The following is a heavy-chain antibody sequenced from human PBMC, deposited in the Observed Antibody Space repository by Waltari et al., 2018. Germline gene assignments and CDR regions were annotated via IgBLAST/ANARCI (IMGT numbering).Heavy chain of an antibody. CDR2: IKQDGSEK. CDR3: ARLIAARPSPGGY. CDR1: GFTFSSYW. Sequence: EVQLVESGGGLVQPGGSLRLSCAASGFTFSSYWMSWVRQAPGKGLEWVANIKQDGSEKYYVDSVKGRFTISRDNAKNSLYLQMNSLRAEDTAVYYCARLIAARPSPGGYWGQGTLVTVSS. D-gene: IGHD6-6*01. J-gene: IGHJ4*02. V-gene: IGHV3-7*01.